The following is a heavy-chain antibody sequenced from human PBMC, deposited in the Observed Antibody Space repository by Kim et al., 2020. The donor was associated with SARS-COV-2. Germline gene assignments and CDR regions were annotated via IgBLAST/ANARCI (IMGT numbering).Heavy chain of an antibody. CDR2: IKQDGSEK. V-gene: IGHV3-7*03. J-gene: IGHJ4*02. CDR3: ARDLKGSGGGYDWFDY. Sequence: GGSLRLSCAASGFTFSSYWMSWVRQAPGKGLEWVANIKQDGSEKYYVDSVKGRFTISRDNAKNSLYLQMNSLRAEDTAVYYCARDLKGSGGGYDWFDYWGQGTLVTVYS. CDR1: GFTFSSYW. D-gene: IGHD5-12*01.